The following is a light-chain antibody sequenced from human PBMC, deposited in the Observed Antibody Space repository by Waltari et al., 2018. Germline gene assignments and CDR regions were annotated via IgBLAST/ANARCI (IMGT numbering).Light chain of an antibody. CDR1: PDISNF. Sequence: IQLTQSPSSLSASVGDRVTITCRASPDISNFLAWYQQKPGKAPKLLIYAASTLQSGVPSRVSGSGSGTDFTLTISSLQPEDFATYYCQQLNSYQWTFGQGTKVDIK. CDR3: QQLNSYQWT. J-gene: IGKJ1*01. CDR2: AAS. V-gene: IGKV1-9*01.